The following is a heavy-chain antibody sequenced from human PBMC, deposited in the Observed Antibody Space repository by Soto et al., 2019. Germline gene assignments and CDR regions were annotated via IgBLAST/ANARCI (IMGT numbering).Heavy chain of an antibody. V-gene: IGHV3-7*01. J-gene: IGHJ4*02. Sequence: GGSLRVSCAASGFTFSSNWINWVRQAPGKGLEWVANIKEDGSEKYYVDAVKGRFTISRDNAKNSLYLQMNSLRAEDTAVYYCMLGSGWKDFDYWGQGTLVTVSS. D-gene: IGHD3-22*01. CDR2: IKEDGSEK. CDR1: GFTFSSNW. CDR3: MLGSGWKDFDY.